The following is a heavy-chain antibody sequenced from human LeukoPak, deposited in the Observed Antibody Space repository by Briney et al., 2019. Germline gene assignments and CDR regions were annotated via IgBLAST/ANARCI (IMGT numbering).Heavy chain of an antibody. Sequence: PSETLSLTCTVSGGSISVYYWSWIRQPPGKGLEWIGYIYYSGSTNYNPSLKSRVTISVDTSKNQVSLKLSSVTAADTAVYYCAGDQWGMDVWGQGTTVTVSS. CDR3: AGDQWGMDV. D-gene: IGHD6-19*01. V-gene: IGHV4-59*01. CDR1: GGSISVYY. CDR2: IYYSGST. J-gene: IGHJ6*02.